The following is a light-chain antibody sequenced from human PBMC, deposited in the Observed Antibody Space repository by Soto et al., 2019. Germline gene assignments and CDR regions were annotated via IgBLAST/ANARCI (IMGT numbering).Light chain of an antibody. CDR3: LQHNSYPWT. V-gene: IGKV1-17*03. Sequence: DIQMTQSPSAMSASVGDRVTITCRASQGISNYLAWFQQKPGKVTKRLIYAASILQSGVPSRFSGSGSGTEFTLTISCLQPEDFATYYCLQHNSYPWTVGQGTNVDTK. CDR1: QGISNY. CDR2: AAS. J-gene: IGKJ1*01.